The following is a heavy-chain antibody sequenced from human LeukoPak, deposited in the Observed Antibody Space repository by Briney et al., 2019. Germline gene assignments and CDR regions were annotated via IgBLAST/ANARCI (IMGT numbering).Heavy chain of an antibody. J-gene: IGHJ4*02. CDR1: GFTFSNFW. CDR2: VYTYGTT. D-gene: IGHD2-15*01. Sequence: GGSLRLSCAASGFTFSNFWMHWVRQAPGKGLEWVSTVYTYGTTYYADSVKGRFTISRDNSKNTLYLQMNSLRPEDTAVYYCAAQDTFFDSWGQGTLVTVSS. V-gene: IGHV3-53*01. CDR3: AAQDTFFDS.